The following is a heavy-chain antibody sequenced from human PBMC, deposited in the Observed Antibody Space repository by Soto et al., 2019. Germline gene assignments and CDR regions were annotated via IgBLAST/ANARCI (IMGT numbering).Heavy chain of an antibody. J-gene: IGHJ5*02. V-gene: IGHV3-74*01. D-gene: IGHD3-22*01. CDR3: ARDYYYDSRSSSVNWFDP. CDR1: EFTFSKYW. CDR2: INMDGTKT. Sequence: QPGGSLRLSCVASEFTFSKYWMHWVRQAPGKGLVWVSRINMDGTKTAYADSVKGRFTVSRDNANNTLYLQMNSLGVEDTAVYYCARDYYYDSRSSSVNWFDPWGQGTLVTVLL.